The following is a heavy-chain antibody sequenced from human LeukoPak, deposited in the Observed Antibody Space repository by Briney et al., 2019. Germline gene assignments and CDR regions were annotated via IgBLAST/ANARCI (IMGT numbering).Heavy chain of an antibody. CDR3: ARGLNYFDY. J-gene: IGHJ4*02. CDR2: ILSDGSKD. CDR1: GFTFSGYG. Sequence: GGSLRLSCAASGFTFSGYGMHWVRQAPGKGLEWVAVILSDGSKDFYADSVKGRFTISRDNSKNTLYLQMNSLRAEDTALYYCARGLNYFDYWGQGTLVTVSS. V-gene: IGHV3-33*01.